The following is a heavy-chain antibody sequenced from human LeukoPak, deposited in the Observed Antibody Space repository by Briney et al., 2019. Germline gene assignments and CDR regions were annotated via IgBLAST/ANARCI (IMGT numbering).Heavy chain of an antibody. CDR2: ISGTGGGT. CDR3: ATVGVTKYYFDY. CDR1: GFTFSTYV. Sequence: GGSLRLSCAASGFTFSTYVMSWVRQAPGKGLEWVSTISGTGGGTYYADSVKGRFTISRDNSKNTLSLQMNSLRAEDTAVYYCATVGVTKYYFDYWGQGTLVTVSS. V-gene: IGHV3-23*01. J-gene: IGHJ4*02. D-gene: IGHD2-21*02.